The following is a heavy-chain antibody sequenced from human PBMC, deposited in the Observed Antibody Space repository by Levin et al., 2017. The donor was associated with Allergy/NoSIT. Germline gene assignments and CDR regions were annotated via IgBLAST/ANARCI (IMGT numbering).Heavy chain of an antibody. CDR1: GFTFSNYD. D-gene: IGHD3-10*01. V-gene: IGHV3-13*04. J-gene: IGHJ3*02. CDR3: ARGSGYAFDI. CDR2: IGTAGDT. Sequence: QPGGSLRLSCAASGFTFSNYDMHWVRQVTGKGLEWVSAIGTAGDTYYPGSVRGRFTISRENAKNSLYLQMNSLRAGDTAVYYCARGSGYAFDIWGQGTMVTVSS.